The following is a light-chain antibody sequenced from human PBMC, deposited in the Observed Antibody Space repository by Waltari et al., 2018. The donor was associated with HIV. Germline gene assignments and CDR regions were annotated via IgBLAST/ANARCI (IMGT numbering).Light chain of an antibody. CDR2: RND. J-gene: IGLJ3*02. CDR1: KSNIGNNF. V-gene: IGLV1-47*01. CDR3: ASWDDNLRHWV. Sequence: QPKMTQAPSASKTPGQRITMSCSGSKSNIGNNFIYCYQQIPGAAPRLVMARNDQRPAGVPDRFSGTKSGTSAFLAITNLRLDDEATDVCASWDDNLRHWVFGGGTKLTVL.